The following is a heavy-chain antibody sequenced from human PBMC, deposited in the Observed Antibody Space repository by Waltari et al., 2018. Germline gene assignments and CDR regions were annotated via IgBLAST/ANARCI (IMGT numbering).Heavy chain of an antibody. J-gene: IGHJ3*02. CDR2: MNPNSGNT. Sequence: QVQLVQSGAEVKKPAASVKVSCKASGYTFTSYDLNWVRQAPGQGLEWMGWMNPNSGNTGYAQKFQGRVTMTRNTYISTAYMELSSLRSEDTAVYYCARGSHHYYYDSSGYSAFDIWGQGTMVTVSS. D-gene: IGHD3-22*01. CDR1: GYTFTSYD. CDR3: ARGSHHYYYDSSGYSAFDI. V-gene: IGHV1-8*01.